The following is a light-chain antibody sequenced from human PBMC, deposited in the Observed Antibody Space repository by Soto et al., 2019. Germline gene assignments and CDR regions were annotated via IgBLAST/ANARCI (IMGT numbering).Light chain of an antibody. J-gene: IGLJ2*01. CDR3: SSYTSSSTVV. CDR1: SSDVGGYDY. Sequence: QSVLTQPASVSGSPGQSITFSCTRTSSDVGGYDYVSWYQQHPGKAPKLMIYDVSNRPSGVSNRFSGSKSGNTASLTISGLQAEDEADYYCSSYTSSSTVVFGGGTKLTVL. CDR2: DVS. V-gene: IGLV2-14*01.